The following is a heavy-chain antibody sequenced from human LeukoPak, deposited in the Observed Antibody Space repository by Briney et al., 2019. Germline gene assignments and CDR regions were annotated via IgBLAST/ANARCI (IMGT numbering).Heavy chain of an antibody. D-gene: IGHD6-13*01. J-gene: IGHJ6*03. V-gene: IGHV4-39*07. Sequence: SETLSLTCTVSGGSISSSSYYWGWIRQPPGKGLEWIGSIYYSGSTYYNPSLKSRVTISVDTSKNQFSLKLSSVTAADTAVYYCARQGGGAAAFYYYYYYMDVWGKGTTVTVSS. CDR3: ARQGGGAAAFYYYYYYMDV. CDR2: IYYSGST. CDR1: GGSISSSSYY.